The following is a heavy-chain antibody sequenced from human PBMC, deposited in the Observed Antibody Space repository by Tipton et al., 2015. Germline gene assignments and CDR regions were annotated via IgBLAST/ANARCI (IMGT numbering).Heavy chain of an antibody. CDR1: GVSISSYY. D-gene: IGHD4-17*01. J-gene: IGHJ5*02. Sequence: TLSLTCTVSGVSISSYYWTWIRQPPGKGLQWVGNVFHTGATSYNSSLKSRLTFSIDTSKNQVSLRLSSVTAADTAVYYCARHEAHDYGDTENWFDPWGQGTLVTVSS. CDR2: VFHTGAT. V-gene: IGHV4-59*01. CDR3: ARHEAHDYGDTENWFDP.